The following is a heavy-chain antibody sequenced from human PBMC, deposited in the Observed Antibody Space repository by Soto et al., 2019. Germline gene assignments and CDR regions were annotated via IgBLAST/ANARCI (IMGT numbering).Heavy chain of an antibody. CDR3: VKDTSSSPYYMDV. V-gene: IGHV3-23*01. D-gene: IGHD2-2*01. Sequence: EVQVLESGGGSVQPGGSLRLSCAASGFTFSNFAMGWVRHAPGKGLEWVSEITGSTGSTYYADSVRGRFFISRDNSKNTLHLQMYSLRAEDTAVYYCVKDTSSSPYYMDVWGKGTTVTVYS. CDR1: GFTFSNFA. CDR2: ITGSTGST. J-gene: IGHJ6*03.